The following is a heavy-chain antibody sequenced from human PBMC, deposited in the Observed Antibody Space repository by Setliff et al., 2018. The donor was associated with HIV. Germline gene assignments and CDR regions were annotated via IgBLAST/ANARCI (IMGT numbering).Heavy chain of an antibody. J-gene: IGHJ4*02. Sequence: ASVKVSCKAAGYTFSSHVMHWVRQAPGQRLEWMGWINPDNGDRKYSQKLQGRVTINRDTSASTVYMELSSLSSEDTAVYYCVRGVNVVVVPAAPYFDCWGQGTPVTVSS. V-gene: IGHV1-3*01. CDR1: GYTFSSHV. CDR3: VRGVNVVVVPAAPYFDC. CDR2: INPDNGDR. D-gene: IGHD2-2*01.